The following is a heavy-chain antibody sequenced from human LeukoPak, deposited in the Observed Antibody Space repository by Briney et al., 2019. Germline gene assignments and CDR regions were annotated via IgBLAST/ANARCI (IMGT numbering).Heavy chain of an antibody. CDR3: ARDFPNPAGYWVY. Sequence: GGSLRLSCAASGFTISSYWMSWVRQAPGKGLEWVANIKQDGSEKYYVDSVKGRFTISRDNAKNSLYLQMNSLRAGDTAVYYCARDFPNPAGYWVYWGQGTLVTVSS. V-gene: IGHV3-7*01. CDR1: GFTISSYW. CDR2: IKQDGSEK. D-gene: IGHD2-8*02. J-gene: IGHJ4*02.